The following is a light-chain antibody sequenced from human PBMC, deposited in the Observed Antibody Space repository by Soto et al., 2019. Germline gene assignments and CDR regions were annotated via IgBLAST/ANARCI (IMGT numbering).Light chain of an antibody. CDR1: QNISTR. J-gene: IGKJ1*01. CDR2: EAS. Sequence: DIQMTQSPSTLSASIGDRVTITCRASQNISTRLAWYRQRPGRAPSLLIYEASTLEGGVPARFSGIGSGTEFTLIINNLQPSDLATYYCQHYNSYSQTFGQGTKVEIK. CDR3: QHYNSYSQT. V-gene: IGKV1-5*03.